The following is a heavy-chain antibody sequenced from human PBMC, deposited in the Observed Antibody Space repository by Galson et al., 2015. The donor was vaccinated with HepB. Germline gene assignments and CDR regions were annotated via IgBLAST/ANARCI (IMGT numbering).Heavy chain of an antibody. D-gene: IGHD2-2*03. V-gene: IGHV1-2*02. J-gene: IGHJ4*02. CDR3: ARDPLDIVVVPAAVHFDY. CDR1: GYTFTGYY. CDR2: INPNSGGT. Sequence: SVKVSCKASGYTFTGYYMHWVRQAPGQGLEWMGWINPNSGGTNYAQKYQGRVTMTRDTSISTAYMELSRLRSDDTAVYYCARDPLDIVVVPAAVHFDYWGQGTLVTVSS.